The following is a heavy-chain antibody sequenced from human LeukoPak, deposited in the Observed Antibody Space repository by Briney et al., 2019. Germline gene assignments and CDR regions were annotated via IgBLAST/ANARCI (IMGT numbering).Heavy chain of an antibody. V-gene: IGHV3-48*01. J-gene: IGHJ4*02. D-gene: IGHD3-22*01. CDR1: GFTFSSYS. CDR2: ISSSSRTT. Sequence: GGSLRLSCAASGFTFSSYSMNWVRQAPGKGLEWVSYISSSSRTTYYADSVKGRFTISRDNAKNSLYLQMNSLRAEDTAVYYCARDIWGGYYYDSSGYYPPPEDWGQGTLVTVSS. CDR3: ARDIWGGYYYDSSGYYPPPED.